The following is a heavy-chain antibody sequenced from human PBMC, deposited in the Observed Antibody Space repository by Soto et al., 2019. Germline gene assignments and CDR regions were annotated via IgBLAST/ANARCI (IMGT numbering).Heavy chain of an antibody. J-gene: IGHJ3*02. CDR1: GFTFSSYS. V-gene: IGHV3-21*01. D-gene: IGHD3-3*01. Sequence: PGGSLRLSCAASGFTFSSYSMNWVRQAPGKGLEWVSSISSSSSYIYYADSVKGRFTISRDNAKNSLYLQMNRLRAEDTAVYYCARNQTYYDFWSGYYAPDAFDIWGQGTMVTVSS. CDR2: ISSSSSYI. CDR3: ARNQTYYDFWSGYYAPDAFDI.